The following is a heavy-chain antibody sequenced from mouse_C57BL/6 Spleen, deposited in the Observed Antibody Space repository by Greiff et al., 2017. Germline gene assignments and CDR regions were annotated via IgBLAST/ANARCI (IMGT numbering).Heavy chain of an antibody. CDR2: IDPGGGET. CDR3: VQWAPNYYDYDKGVAY. CDR1: GFNINDYY. D-gene: IGHD2-4*01. Sequence: VQLQQSGAELVKPGASVKLSCTASGFNINDYYMHWVQQRTEQGLEWIGRIDPGGGETKYAPKFPGKATITADTSSNTAYLQLSSLTSEDNAVDYCVQWAPNYYDYDKGVAYWGQGTLVTVSA. J-gene: IGHJ3*01. V-gene: IGHV14-2*01.